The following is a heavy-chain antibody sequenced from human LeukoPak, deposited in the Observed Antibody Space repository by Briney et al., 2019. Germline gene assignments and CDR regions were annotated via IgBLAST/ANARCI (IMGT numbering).Heavy chain of an antibody. J-gene: IGHJ6*02. V-gene: IGHV4-30-4*01. CDR1: AGSISSGDYY. Sequence: SETLSLTCTVSAGSISSGDYYWSWIRQPPGKGLEWIGYIYYSGSTYYNPSLKSRVTISVDTSKNQFSLKLSSVTAADTAVYYCARDGRYYYYGMDVWGQGTTVTVSS. CDR2: IYYSGST. CDR3: ARDGRYYYYGMDV.